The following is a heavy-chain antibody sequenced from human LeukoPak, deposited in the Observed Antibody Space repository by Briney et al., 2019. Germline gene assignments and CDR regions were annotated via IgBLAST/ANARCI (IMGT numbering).Heavy chain of an antibody. V-gene: IGHV4-39*06. CDR1: GGSISSSSYY. D-gene: IGHD3-9*01. Sequence: SETLSLTCTVSGGSISSSSYYWGWIRQPPGKGLEWIGSIYYSGSTYYNPSLKSRVTISVDTSKNQFPLKLSSVTAAHTAVYYCARDLYYDILTGYGGGFDPWGQGTLVTVSS. J-gene: IGHJ5*02. CDR3: ARDLYYDILTGYGGGFDP. CDR2: IYYSGST.